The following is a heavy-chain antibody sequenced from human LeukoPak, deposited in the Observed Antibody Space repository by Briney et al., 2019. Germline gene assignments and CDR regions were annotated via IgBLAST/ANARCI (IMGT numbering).Heavy chain of an antibody. D-gene: IGHD3-10*01. Sequence: SETLSLTCTVSGDSISSYSWSWVRQPPGRGLEWIGYVFYSGNTIYNPSLKSRVTISLDTSNNQFSLKLNSVTAADTAIYCAGDYGSRSYRFDYWGQGTLVTVSS. CDR3: AGDYGSRSYRFDY. J-gene: IGHJ4*02. V-gene: IGHV4-59*08. CDR1: GDSISSYS. CDR2: VFYSGNT.